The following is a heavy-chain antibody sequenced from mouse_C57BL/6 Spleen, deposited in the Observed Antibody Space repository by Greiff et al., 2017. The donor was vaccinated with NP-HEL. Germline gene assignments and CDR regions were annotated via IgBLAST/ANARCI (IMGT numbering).Heavy chain of an antibody. CDR1: GYSITSGYY. J-gene: IGHJ3*01. CDR2: ISYDGSN. V-gene: IGHV3-6*01. D-gene: IGHD2-4*01. CDR3: ARGGVYDYDEFAY. Sequence: EVKLQESGPGLVKPSQSLSLTCSVTGYSITSGYYWNWIRQFPGNKLEWMGYISYDGSNNYNPSLKNRISITRDTSKNQFFLKLNSVTTEDTATYYCARGGVYDYDEFAYWGQGTLVTVSA.